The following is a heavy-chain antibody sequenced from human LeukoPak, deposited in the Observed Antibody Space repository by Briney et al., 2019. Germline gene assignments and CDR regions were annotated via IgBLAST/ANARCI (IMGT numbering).Heavy chain of an antibody. D-gene: IGHD2-2*02. J-gene: IGHJ4*02. V-gene: IGHV3-33*06. CDR3: AKSLRSIVVVPAAIDY. CDR1: GFTFSSYG. CDR2: IWYDGSNK. Sequence: PGGSLRLSCSASGFTFSSYGMHWVRQAPGKGLEWVAVIWYDGSNKYYADSVKGRFTISRDNSKNTLYLQMSSLRAEDTAVYYCAKSLRSIVVVPAAIDYWGQGTLVTVSS.